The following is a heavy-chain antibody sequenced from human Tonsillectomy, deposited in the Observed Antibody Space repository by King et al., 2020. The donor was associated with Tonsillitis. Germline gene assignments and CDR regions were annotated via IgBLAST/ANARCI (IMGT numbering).Heavy chain of an antibody. D-gene: IGHD5-12*01. Sequence: HVQLQQWGAGLLKPSETLYLTCAVYGGSFSGYYWGWIRQPPGKGLEWIGEINHSGSTNYSPSLKSQVSISVDTSKNQFSLNLNSVTAADTAVYYCARVQPYPTVTGFDSWGHGTLVTVSS. CDR1: GGSFSGYY. V-gene: IGHV4-34*01. CDR3: ARVQPYPTVTGFDS. CDR2: INHSGST. J-gene: IGHJ4*01.